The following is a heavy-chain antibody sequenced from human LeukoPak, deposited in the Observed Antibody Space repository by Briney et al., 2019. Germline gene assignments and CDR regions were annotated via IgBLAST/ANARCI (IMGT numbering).Heavy chain of an antibody. CDR3: ARAHGDLLFMDV. J-gene: IGHJ6*02. V-gene: IGHV5-51*01. CDR1: GYSFTTYW. CDR2: FYPGDSDT. D-gene: IGHD2-21*02. Sequence: GESLKISCKASGYSFTTYWIGWVRQTPGKGLEWMGTFYPGDSDTRYNPSFQGQVTVTADKSVTTAYLQWSSLKASDTAMYYCARAHGDLLFMDVWGQGTTVTVSS.